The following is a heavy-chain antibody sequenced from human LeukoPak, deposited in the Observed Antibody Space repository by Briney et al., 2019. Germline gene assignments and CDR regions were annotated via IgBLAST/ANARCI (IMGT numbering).Heavy chain of an antibody. Sequence: QPGGSLRLSCAASGFSFSNHAMNWVRQAPGKGLEWVSALGDNDGRTFYADSVKGRFTISRDNSKNTLYLQMNSLRAEDTAIYYCAKNGKDNYDMFFDYWGQGTLVTVSS. CDR3: AKNGKDNYDMFFDY. J-gene: IGHJ4*02. D-gene: IGHD3-9*01. V-gene: IGHV3-23*01. CDR2: LGDNDGRT. CDR1: GFSFSNHA.